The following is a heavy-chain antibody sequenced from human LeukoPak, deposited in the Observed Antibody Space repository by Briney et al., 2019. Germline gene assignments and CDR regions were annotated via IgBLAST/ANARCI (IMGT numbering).Heavy chain of an antibody. J-gene: IGHJ3*01. Sequence: GESLKISCKGSGYSFSTYWIAWVRQMPGKGLEWMGIIYPGDSDTRYSPSFQGQVTISAGKSVSSAYLQWNSLKASDTAMYYCARPNITSYYDSRGYDAFDVWGQGTMVTVSS. V-gene: IGHV5-51*01. CDR2: IYPGDSDT. D-gene: IGHD3-22*01. CDR1: GYSFSTYW. CDR3: ARPNITSYYDSRGYDAFDV.